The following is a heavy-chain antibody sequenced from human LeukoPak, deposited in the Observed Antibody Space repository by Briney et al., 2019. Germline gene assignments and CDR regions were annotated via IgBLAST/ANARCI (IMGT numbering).Heavy chain of an antibody. V-gene: IGHV4-34*01. D-gene: IGHD5-12*01. J-gene: IGHJ4*02. CDR2: MNHSGST. CDR3: ARDSKSSYRGYSCYDSFRLSYSDY. Sequence: SETLSLTCAVYGGSFSGYYWSWIRQPPGKGLEWIGEMNHSGSTNYNPSLKSRVTISVDTSKNQFSLKLSSVTAADTAVYYCARDSKSSYRGYSCYDSFRLSYSDYWGQGTLVTVSS. CDR1: GGSFSGYY.